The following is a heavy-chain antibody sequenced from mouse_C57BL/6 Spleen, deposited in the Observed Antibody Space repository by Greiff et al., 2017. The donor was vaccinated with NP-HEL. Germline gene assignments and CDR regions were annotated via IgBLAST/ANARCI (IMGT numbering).Heavy chain of an antibody. CDR2: ISYDGSN. V-gene: IGHV3-6*01. CDR1: GYSITSGYY. J-gene: IGHJ3*01. CDR3: ARAWDVGWFAY. Sequence: EVKLMESGPGLVKPSQSLSLTCSVTGYSITSGYYWNWIRQFPGNKLEWMGYISYDGSNNYNPSLKNRISITRDTSKNQFFLKLNSVTTEDTATYYCARAWDVGWFAYWGQGTLVTVSA. D-gene: IGHD4-1*01.